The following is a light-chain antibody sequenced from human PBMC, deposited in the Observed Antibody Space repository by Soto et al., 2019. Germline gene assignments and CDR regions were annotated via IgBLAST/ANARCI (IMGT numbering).Light chain of an antibody. CDR2: DAS. J-gene: IGKJ5*01. V-gene: IGKV1-33*01. CDR3: QQYDNLLPIT. CDR1: QDIDKN. Sequence: IQLTQSPSSLSASVGDRVTITCQASQDIDKNLNWYQQKPGKAPKLLIYDASSLQTGVPSRFSGSGSATDFTFTISSLQHYDIVTYYCQQYDNLLPITFGQGTRLEIK.